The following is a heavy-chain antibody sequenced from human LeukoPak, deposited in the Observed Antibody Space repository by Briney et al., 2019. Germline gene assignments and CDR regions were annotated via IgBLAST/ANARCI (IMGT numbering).Heavy chain of an antibody. CDR2: INWDGGST. CDR1: GFSFDDYT. V-gene: IGHV3-43*01. Sequence: GGSLRLSCAASGFSFDDYTMPWVRQRPGKGLEWVSLINWDGGSTFFADSVRGRFSISRDTSKHSLYLEMHSLRTDDSGLYYCAKDLGKVIAAAGTSGFDTWGRGTLVTVSS. D-gene: IGHD6-13*01. J-gene: IGHJ4*01. CDR3: AKDLGKVIAAAGTSGFDT.